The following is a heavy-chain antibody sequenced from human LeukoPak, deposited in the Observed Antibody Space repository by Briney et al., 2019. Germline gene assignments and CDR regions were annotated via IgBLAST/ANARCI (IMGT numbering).Heavy chain of an antibody. V-gene: IGHV4-39*01. CDR1: GGSISIYY. CDR2: IYYSGST. Sequence: SETLSLTCTVSGGSISIYYWSWIRQPPGKGLEWIGSIYYSGSTYYNPSLKSRVTISVDTSKNQFSLKLSSVTAADTAVYYCARAAYVVVPAGRSHWFDPWGQGTLVTVSS. D-gene: IGHD2-2*01. CDR3: ARAAYVVVPAGRSHWFDP. J-gene: IGHJ5*02.